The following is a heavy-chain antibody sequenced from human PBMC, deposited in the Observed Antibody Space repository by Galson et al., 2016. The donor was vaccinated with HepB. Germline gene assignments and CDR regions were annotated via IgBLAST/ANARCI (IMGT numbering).Heavy chain of an antibody. CDR3: VRDHDWGFDY. CDR1: GFTLSTYS. Sequence: SLRLSCAVSGFTLSTYSTNWVRQAPGKGLEWIAYIRGRSNDRAIFYAGSVKGRFTISGDNAESMYLQMNSLRDEDTAVYYCVRDHDWGFDYWGQGVLVTVSS. D-gene: IGHD7-27*01. V-gene: IGHV3-48*02. CDR2: IRGRSNDRAI. J-gene: IGHJ4*02.